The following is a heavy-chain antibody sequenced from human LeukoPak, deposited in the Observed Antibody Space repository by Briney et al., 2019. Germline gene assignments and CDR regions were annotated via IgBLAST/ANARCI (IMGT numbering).Heavy chain of an antibody. CDR3: AKDSYSKGDF. CDR2: IKNDGAVK. Sequence: GGSPRLSCAASGFTFSSYAMSWVRQAPGKGLEWVANIKNDGAVKNYVDSVKGRFTISRDNAKNSLYLQTNSLRAEDTAVYYCAKDSYSKGDFWGQGVLVTVSS. CDR1: GFTFSSYA. D-gene: IGHD6-13*01. V-gene: IGHV3-7*01. J-gene: IGHJ4*02.